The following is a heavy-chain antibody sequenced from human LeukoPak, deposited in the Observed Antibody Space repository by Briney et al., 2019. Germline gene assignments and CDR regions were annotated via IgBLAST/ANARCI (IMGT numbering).Heavy chain of an antibody. Sequence: VASVKVSCKASGYTFTSYAMHWVRQAPGQRLEWMGWINAGNGNTKYSQKFQGRVTITRDTSASTAYVELSSLRSEDTAVYYCARDKQQLVPGAFDIWGQGTMVTVSS. D-gene: IGHD6-13*01. CDR2: INAGNGNT. CDR3: ARDKQQLVPGAFDI. J-gene: IGHJ3*02. CDR1: GYTFTSYA. V-gene: IGHV1-3*01.